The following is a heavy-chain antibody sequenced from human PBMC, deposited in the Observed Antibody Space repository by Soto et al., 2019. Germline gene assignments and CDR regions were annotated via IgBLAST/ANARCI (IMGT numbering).Heavy chain of an antibody. D-gene: IGHD3-22*01. Sequence: SVKVSCKASGFTFTSSAVQWVRQARGQRLEWIGWIVVGSGNTNYAQKFQERVTITRDMSTSTAYMELSSLRSEDTAVYYCAAVDEYYYDSSGYYRDYWGQGTLVTVSS. J-gene: IGHJ4*02. CDR3: AAVDEYYYDSSGYYRDY. CDR2: IVVGSGNT. V-gene: IGHV1-58*01. CDR1: GFTFTSSA.